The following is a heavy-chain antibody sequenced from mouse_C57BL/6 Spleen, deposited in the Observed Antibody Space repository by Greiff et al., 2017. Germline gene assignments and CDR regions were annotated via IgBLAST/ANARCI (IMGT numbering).Heavy chain of an antibody. CDR2: ISSGGSYT. D-gene: IGHD1-1*01. V-gene: IGHV5-6*01. J-gene: IGHJ1*03. CDR1: GFTFSSYG. CDR3: ARQDYGSRGWYFGV. Sequence: EVKLVESGGDLVKPGGSLKLSCAASGFTFSSYGMSWVRQTPDKRLEWVATISSGGSYTYYPDSVKGRFTISRDNAKNTLYLQMSSLKSEDTAMYDCARQDYGSRGWYFGVWGTGATVTVAS.